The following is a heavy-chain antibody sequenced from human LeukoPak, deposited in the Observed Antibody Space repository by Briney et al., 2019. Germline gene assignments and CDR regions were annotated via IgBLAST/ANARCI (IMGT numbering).Heavy chain of an antibody. CDR2: IYYSGST. CDR3: ARHRGCSSTSCYGRYDAFDI. CDR1: GGSISSSSYY. V-gene: IGHV4-39*01. D-gene: IGHD2-2*01. J-gene: IGHJ3*02. Sequence: SETLSLTCTVSGGSISSSSYYWGWIRQPPGKGLEWIGSIYYSGSTYYNPSLKSRVTISVDTSKNRFSLKLSSVTAADTAVYYCARHRGCSSTSCYGRYDAFDIWGQGTMVTVSS.